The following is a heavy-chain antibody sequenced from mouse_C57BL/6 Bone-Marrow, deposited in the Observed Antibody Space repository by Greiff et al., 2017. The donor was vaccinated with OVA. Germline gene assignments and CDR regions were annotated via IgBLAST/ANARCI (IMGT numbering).Heavy chain of an antibody. J-gene: IGHJ4*01. CDR3: SRQPPNSYAMDY. V-gene: IGHV1-7*01. Sequence: QVQLKESGAELAKPGASVKLSCKASGYTFTSYWMHWVKQRPGQGLEWIGYINPSSGYTKYNQKFKDKATLTADKSSSTAYMQLSSLTYEDSAVDYCSRQPPNSYAMDYWGQGTSVTVSA. D-gene: IGHD6-1*01. CDR1: GYTFTSYW. CDR2: INPSSGYT.